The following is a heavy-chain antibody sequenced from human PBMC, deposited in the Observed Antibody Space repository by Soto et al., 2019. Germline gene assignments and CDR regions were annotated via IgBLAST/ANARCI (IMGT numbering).Heavy chain of an antibody. V-gene: IGHV1-69*12. CDR3: ARDKDRLQLGGNYYYILDV. Sequence: QVQLVQSGAEVKKPGSSVKVSCKASGGTFSTSAISWVRQAPGQGLEWVGGIMPVFPTPDYAQNFQGRVTITADESTTPAYQELTSLRADDTAVYYCARDKDRLQLGGNYYYILDVWGHGTAINVSS. CDR2: IMPVFPTP. J-gene: IGHJ6*02. D-gene: IGHD1-1*01. CDR1: GGTFSTSA.